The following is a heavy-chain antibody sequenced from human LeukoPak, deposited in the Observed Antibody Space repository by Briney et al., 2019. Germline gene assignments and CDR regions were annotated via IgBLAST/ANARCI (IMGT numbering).Heavy chain of an antibody. D-gene: IGHD2-2*02. Sequence: SQTLSLTCTVSGGSISSGDYYWSWIRQPPGTGLEWIGYIYYSGSTYYNPSLKSRVTISVDTSKNQFSLKLSSVTAADTAVYYCAREGECSSTSCYTGYIDYWGQGTLVTVSS. CDR3: AREGECSSTSCYTGYIDY. V-gene: IGHV4-30-4*08. J-gene: IGHJ4*02. CDR2: IYYSGST. CDR1: GGSISSGDYY.